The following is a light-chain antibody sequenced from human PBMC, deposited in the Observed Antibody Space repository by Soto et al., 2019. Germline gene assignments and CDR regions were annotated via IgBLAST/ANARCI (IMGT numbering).Light chain of an antibody. Sequence: QSFLTQPPSASGTPGQRVTISCSGSNSNIGSNTVNWYQQFPGAAPKLLVYSSNLRPSGVPDRFSGSKSGTSASLAISGLQSEDESDYYCAAWDGSLNGVVFGGGTK. V-gene: IGLV1-44*01. CDR2: SSN. J-gene: IGLJ3*02. CDR3: AAWDGSLNGVV. CDR1: NSNIGSNT.